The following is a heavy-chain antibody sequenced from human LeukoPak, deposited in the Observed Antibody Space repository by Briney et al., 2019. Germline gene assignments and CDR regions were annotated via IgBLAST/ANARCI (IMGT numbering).Heavy chain of an antibody. CDR3: ARGRSSSRSGGFDY. CDR1: GYTFTSYD. Sequence: ASVKVSCKASGYTFTSYDINWVRQATGQGLEWMGWMNPNSGNTGYAKKFQGRVTITRNTSISTANMELSSLRSEDTAVYYCARGRSSSRSGGFDYWGQGTLVTVSS. J-gene: IGHJ4*02. V-gene: IGHV1-8*03. CDR2: MNPNSGNT. D-gene: IGHD6-13*01.